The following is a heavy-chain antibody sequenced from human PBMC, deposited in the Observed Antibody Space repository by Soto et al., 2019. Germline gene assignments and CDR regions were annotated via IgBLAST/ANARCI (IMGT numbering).Heavy chain of an antibody. CDR3: ARDYYYDSRSSSVNWFDP. V-gene: IGHV3-74*01. Sequence: VGSLRLSCVASEFTFSKYWMHWVRQAPGKGLVWVSRINMDGTKTAYADSVKGRFTVSRDNANNTLYLQMNSLGVEDTAVYYCARDYYYDSRSSSVNWFDPWGQGTLVTVSS. CDR2: INMDGTKT. CDR1: EFTFSKYW. J-gene: IGHJ5*02. D-gene: IGHD3-22*01.